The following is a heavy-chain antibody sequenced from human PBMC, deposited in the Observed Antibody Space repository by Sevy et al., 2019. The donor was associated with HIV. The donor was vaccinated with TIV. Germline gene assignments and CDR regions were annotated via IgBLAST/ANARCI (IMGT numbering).Heavy chain of an antibody. J-gene: IGHJ3*02. Sequence: GGSLRLSCAASGITFNNYAMNWVRQAPGKGLDWVSTIFGSGGTTYYADSVKGRFTISRDNSKNTLYLQVNSLRTEDTALYYCAGGRFDSSGSFDAFDMWGQWTMVTVSS. CDR3: AGGRFDSSGSFDAFDM. D-gene: IGHD3-22*01. CDR1: GITFNNYA. V-gene: IGHV3-23*01. CDR2: IFGSGGTT.